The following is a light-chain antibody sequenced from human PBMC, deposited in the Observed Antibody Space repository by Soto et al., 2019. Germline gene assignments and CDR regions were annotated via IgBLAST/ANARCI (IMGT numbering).Light chain of an antibody. CDR2: EVS. V-gene: IGLV2-18*01. CDR3: SLYTSSNTFV. Sequence: QSVLTQPPSVSGSPGQSVTISCTGTSSDVGIYNRVSWYQQPPGTAPKLMIYEVSNRPSGVPDRFSGSKSGNTASLIISGLQDEDEADYYCSLYTSSNTFVFGTGTKVTVL. CDR1: SSDVGIYNR. J-gene: IGLJ1*01.